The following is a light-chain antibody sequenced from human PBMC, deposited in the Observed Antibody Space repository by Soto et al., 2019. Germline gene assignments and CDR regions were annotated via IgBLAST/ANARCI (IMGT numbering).Light chain of an antibody. CDR3: CSYAGSYTSYV. J-gene: IGLJ1*01. Sequence: QYALTQPRSVSGSPGQSVTISCTGTSSDVGGYNYVSWYQQHLGKAPKLMIYDVSKRPSGVPDRFSGSKSGNTASLTISGLQAEDEADYYCCSYAGSYTSYVFGTGTKLTVL. V-gene: IGLV2-11*01. CDR1: SSDVGGYNY. CDR2: DVS.